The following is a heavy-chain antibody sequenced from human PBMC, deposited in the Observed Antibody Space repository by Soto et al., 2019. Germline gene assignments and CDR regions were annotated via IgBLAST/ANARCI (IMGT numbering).Heavy chain of an antibody. Sequence: SETLSLTCAVSGFSVSGGYYWGWIRQPPGKGLEWIGTTYHSGSPYYNPSLKSRVTISXVXXXXQXSXKXXXVTAXDTAMYYCAGESIGMVGLVSYWGQGSLVTVSS. V-gene: IGHV4-38-2*02. CDR3: AGESIGMVGLVSY. CDR2: TYHSGSP. D-gene: IGHD2-21*01. J-gene: IGHJ4*02. CDR1: GFSVSGGYY.